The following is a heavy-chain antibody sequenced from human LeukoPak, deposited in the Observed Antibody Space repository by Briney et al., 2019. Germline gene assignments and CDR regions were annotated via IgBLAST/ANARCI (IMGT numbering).Heavy chain of an antibody. D-gene: IGHD2-2*01. J-gene: IGHJ6*03. CDR3: ARDNIVVVPAAITGYYYYYMDV. CDR1: GYTFTSYG. CDR2: ISAYNGNT. V-gene: IGHV1-18*01. Sequence: ASVKVSCKASGYTFTSYGISCVRQAPGQGLEWMGWISAYNGNTNYAQKLQGRVTMTTDTSTSTAYMELRSLRSDDTAVYYCARDNIVVVPAAITGYYYYYMDVWGKGTTVTVSS.